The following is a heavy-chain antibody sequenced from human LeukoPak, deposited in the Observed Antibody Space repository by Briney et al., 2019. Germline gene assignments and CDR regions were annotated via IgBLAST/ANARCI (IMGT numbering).Heavy chain of an antibody. CDR1: GYTFTAYY. CDR2: INPNSGGT. Sequence: ASVKVSCKASGYTFTAYYMHWVRQAPGQGLEWMGWINPNSGGTNYAQNFQDRVTMTRDTSISTAYMELSRLTSDDTAIYYCARDEAALRLVDYWGQGTLVTVSS. J-gene: IGHJ4*02. V-gene: IGHV1-2*02. CDR3: ARDEAALRLVDY. D-gene: IGHD6-13*01.